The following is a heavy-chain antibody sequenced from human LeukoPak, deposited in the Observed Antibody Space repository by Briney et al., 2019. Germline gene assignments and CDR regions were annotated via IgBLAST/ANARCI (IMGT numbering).Heavy chain of an antibody. Sequence: GGSLRLSCAASGFTFSSYSMNWVRQAPGKGLEWVSSISSSSSYIYYADSVKGRFTISRDNAKNSLYLQMNSLRAEDTAVYCCARDAHTYSGSPFDYWGQGTLVTVSS. D-gene: IGHD1-26*01. CDR2: ISSSSSYI. J-gene: IGHJ4*02. V-gene: IGHV3-21*01. CDR1: GFTFSSYS. CDR3: ARDAHTYSGSPFDY.